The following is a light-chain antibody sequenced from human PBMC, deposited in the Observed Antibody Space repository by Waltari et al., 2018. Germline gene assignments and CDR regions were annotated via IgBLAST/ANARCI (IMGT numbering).Light chain of an antibody. Sequence: DIQMTQSPSSLSASVGDRVTITCRASQVISNDLAWYQQRPGEIPKLLIYEASSLQSGIPSRFSGSGSGTDFTLTISSLQSDDFASYYCQHYHTLPLTFGGGTKVE. CDR1: QVISND. CDR3: QHYHTLPLT. CDR2: EAS. V-gene: IGKV1-27*01. J-gene: IGKJ4*01.